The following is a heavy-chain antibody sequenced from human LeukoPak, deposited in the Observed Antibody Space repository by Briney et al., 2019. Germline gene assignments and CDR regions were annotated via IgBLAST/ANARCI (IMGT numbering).Heavy chain of an antibody. Sequence: APVKVSCKASGYTFTSYYMHWVRQAPGQGLEWMGIINPSGGSTSYAQKFQGRVTMTRDMSTSTVYMELSSLRSEDKAVYYCARPGCSGGSCPFHYWGQGTLVTVSS. J-gene: IGHJ4*02. CDR3: ARPGCSGGSCPFHY. CDR2: INPSGGST. V-gene: IGHV1-46*01. CDR1: GYTFTSYY. D-gene: IGHD2-15*01.